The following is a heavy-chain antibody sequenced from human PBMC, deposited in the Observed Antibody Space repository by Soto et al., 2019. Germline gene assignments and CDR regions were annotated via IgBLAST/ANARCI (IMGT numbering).Heavy chain of an antibody. CDR1: GFTFSSYA. CDR2: ISGSGGST. Sequence: EVQLLESGGGLVQPGGSLRVSCAASGFTFSSYAMSWVRQAPGKGLEWVSGISGSGGSTYYADSVKGRFTISRDNSKNTLYLQMNSLRAEDTAVYYCAKFISSAPMGWIDYWGQGTLVTVSS. J-gene: IGHJ4*02. V-gene: IGHV3-23*01. CDR3: AKFISSAPMGWIDY. D-gene: IGHD3-22*01.